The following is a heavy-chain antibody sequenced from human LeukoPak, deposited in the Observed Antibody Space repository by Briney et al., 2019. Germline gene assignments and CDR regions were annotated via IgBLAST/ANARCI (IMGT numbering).Heavy chain of an antibody. CDR1: GYTFTGYY. V-gene: IGHV1-2*02. J-gene: IGHJ5*02. CDR2: INPNSGGT. D-gene: IGHD6-13*01. Sequence: ASVKVSCKASGYTFTGYYIHWVRQAPGQGLEWMGWINPNSGGTNYAQKFQGRVTMTRDTSISTAYMELSRLRPDDTAVYYCARDLSIVPGIAAAGTIWFDPWGQGTLVTVSS. CDR3: ARDLSIVPGIAAAGTIWFDP.